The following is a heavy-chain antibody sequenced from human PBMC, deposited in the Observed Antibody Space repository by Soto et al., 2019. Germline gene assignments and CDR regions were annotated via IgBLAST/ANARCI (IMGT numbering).Heavy chain of an antibody. CDR1: GYTLTELS. CDR3: ATVGVYSSSWYRSLIFDY. Sequence: GASVKVSCKGSGYTLTELSMHWVRQAPGKGLEWMGGFDPEDGETIYAQKFQGRVTMTEDTSTDTAYMELSSLRSEDTAVYYCATVGVYSSSWYRSLIFDYWGQGTLVTVSS. CDR2: FDPEDGET. J-gene: IGHJ4*02. V-gene: IGHV1-24*01. D-gene: IGHD6-13*01.